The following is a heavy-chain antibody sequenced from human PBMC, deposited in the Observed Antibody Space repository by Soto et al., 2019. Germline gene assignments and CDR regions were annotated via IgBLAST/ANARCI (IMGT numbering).Heavy chain of an antibody. CDR3: AYSVYNWNDGFFDY. V-gene: IGHV3-30*03. Sequence: QVQLVESGGGVVQPGRSLRLSCAASGFIFSSYGMHWVRQAPGKGLEWVAVISYDGINKYYSDSVKGRFTISRDNSKNTLYLQMNSLRAEDRAVYYCAYSVYNWNDGFFDYWGQGTLVTVSS. D-gene: IGHD1-1*01. CDR2: ISYDGINK. CDR1: GFIFSSYG. J-gene: IGHJ4*02.